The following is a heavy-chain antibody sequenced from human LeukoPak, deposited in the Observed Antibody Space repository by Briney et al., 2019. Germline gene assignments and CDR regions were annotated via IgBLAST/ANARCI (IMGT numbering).Heavy chain of an antibody. D-gene: IGHD6-25*01. V-gene: IGHV3-53*01. CDR3: ARSGQRYYFDY. J-gene: IGHJ4*02. CDR2: IYTGGST. Sequence: GGSLRLSCAASGFTVSSNYMSWVRQAPGKGLEWVSVIYTGGSTYYSDSVKGRFTISRDSSKNTLYLQMNSLRAEDTAVYYCARSGQRYYFDYWGQGTLVTVSS. CDR1: GFTVSSNY.